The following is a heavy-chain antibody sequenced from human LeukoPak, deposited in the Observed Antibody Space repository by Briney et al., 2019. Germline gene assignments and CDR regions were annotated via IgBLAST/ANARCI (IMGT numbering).Heavy chain of an antibody. V-gene: IGHV3-23*01. CDR1: GFTFSSYA. CDR3: ATNMARGEYYFDH. Sequence: GRSLRLSCAASGFTFSSYAMSWVRQAPGKGLEWVSAISGSGGSTYYADSVKGRFTISRDNSKNTLYLQMNSLRAEDTAVYYCATNMARGEYYFDHWGQGTLVTVSS. J-gene: IGHJ4*02. D-gene: IGHD3-10*01. CDR2: ISGSGGST.